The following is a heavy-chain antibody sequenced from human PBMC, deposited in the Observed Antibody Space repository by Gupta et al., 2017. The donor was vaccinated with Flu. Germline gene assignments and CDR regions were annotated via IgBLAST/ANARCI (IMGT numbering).Heavy chain of an antibody. CDR1: GFNVSSYG. D-gene: IGHD2-15*01. CDR2: VWYDGGIK. CDR3: AKDPTGSHTSFFDY. V-gene: IGHV3-33*06. J-gene: IGHJ4*02. Sequence: QVQPVESGGRVVQPGRSLRLSCAASGFNVSSYGMHWVRQAPGKGLEWVAVVWYDGGIKYYADSVKGRFTISRDNSKNTLYLQMNSLRAEDTAVYYCAKDPTGSHTSFFDYWGPGTLVTVSS.